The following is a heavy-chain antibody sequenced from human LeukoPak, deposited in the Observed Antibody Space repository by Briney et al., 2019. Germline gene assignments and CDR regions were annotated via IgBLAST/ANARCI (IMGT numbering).Heavy chain of an antibody. CDR1: RFTFSSYS. V-gene: IGHV3-21*04. CDR2: ISSSSSYI. CDR3: ARDYYDSSGYYYFDY. Sequence: GGSLRLSCAASRFTFSSYSMNWVRQAPGKGLEWVSSISSSSSYIYYADSVKGRFTISRDNAKNSLYLQMNSLRAEDTAVYYCARDYYDSSGYYYFDYWGQGTLVTVSS. J-gene: IGHJ4*02. D-gene: IGHD3-22*01.